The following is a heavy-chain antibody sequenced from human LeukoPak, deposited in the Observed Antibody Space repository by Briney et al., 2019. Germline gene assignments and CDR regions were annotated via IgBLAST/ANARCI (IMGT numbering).Heavy chain of an antibody. Sequence: GGSLRLSCAASGFTFSSYSVKWVRQAPRKGLEWVSSISSSRSYICYADSLKGRLTISRDNANQSLYLQMNSLRAEDTAVYYCARGSVRSYTDVWGKGTTVTVSS. CDR3: ARGSVRSYTDV. CDR2: ISSSRSYI. V-gene: IGHV3-21*01. D-gene: IGHD4-17*01. CDR1: GFTFSSYS. J-gene: IGHJ6*03.